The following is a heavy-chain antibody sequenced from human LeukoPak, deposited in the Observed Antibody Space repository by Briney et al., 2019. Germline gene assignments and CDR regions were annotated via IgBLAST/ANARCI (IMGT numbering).Heavy chain of an antibody. CDR3: ARGQGYSNYISDAFDI. CDR2: MNPNSGNT. V-gene: IGHV1-8*03. J-gene: IGHJ3*02. CDR1: GYTFTSYD. D-gene: IGHD4-11*01. Sequence: ASVKVSCKASGYTFTSYDINWVRQATGQGLEWMGWMNPNSGNTGYAQKFQGRVTITRNTSISTAYVELSSLRSEDTAVYYCARGQGYSNYISDAFDIWGQGTMVTVSS.